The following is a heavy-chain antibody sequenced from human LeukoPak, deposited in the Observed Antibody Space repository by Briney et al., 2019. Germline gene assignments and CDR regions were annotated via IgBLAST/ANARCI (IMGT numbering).Heavy chain of an antibody. Sequence: PGGSLRLSCAASGFTFSSYAMSWVRQAPGKGLEWVSAISGSGGSTYYADSVKGRFTISRDNSKNTLYPQMNSLRAEDTAVYYCAKSITMVPGVIINYGMDVWGQGTTVTVSS. D-gene: IGHD3-10*01. CDR2: ISGSGGST. CDR3: AKSITMVPGVIINYGMDV. J-gene: IGHJ6*02. V-gene: IGHV3-23*01. CDR1: GFTFSSYA.